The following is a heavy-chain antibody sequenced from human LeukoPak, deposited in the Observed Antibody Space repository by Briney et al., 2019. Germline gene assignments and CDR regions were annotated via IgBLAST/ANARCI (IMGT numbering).Heavy chain of an antibody. CDR2: IASDGSST. CDR1: GFTFSSYW. D-gene: IGHD4-23*01. V-gene: IGHV3-74*01. J-gene: IGHJ4*02. Sequence: GGSLRLSCAASGFTFSSYWMNWVRQAPGKGLVWVSRIASDGSSTTYADSVQGRFSISTDNAKNTLYLQMNSLRVAATAVYYCARGRPHGNDYWGQGTLVTVSS. CDR3: ARGRPHGNDY.